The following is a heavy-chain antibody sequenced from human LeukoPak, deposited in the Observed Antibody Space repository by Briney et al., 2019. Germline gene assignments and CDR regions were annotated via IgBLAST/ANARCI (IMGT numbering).Heavy chain of an antibody. V-gene: IGHV4-31*03. CDR1: GGSISSGGYY. CDR3: AREKFLEWYAVAGTFGYFDY. J-gene: IGHJ4*02. D-gene: IGHD6-19*01. CDR2: IYYSGST. Sequence: SQTLSLTCTVSGGSISSGGYYWSWIRQHPGKGLEWIGHIYYSGSTYYNPSLKSRVTISVDTSKNQFSLKLSSVTAADTAVYYCAREKFLEWYAVAGTFGYFDYWGQGTLVTVSS.